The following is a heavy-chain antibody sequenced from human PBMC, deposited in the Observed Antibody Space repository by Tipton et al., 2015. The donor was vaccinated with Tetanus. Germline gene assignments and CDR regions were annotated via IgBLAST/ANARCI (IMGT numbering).Heavy chain of an antibody. V-gene: IGHV4-34*01. Sequence: TLSLTCAVSGGSFTDCYWGWVRQPPGKGLEWIGEVNHSGTTYYNASLKSRLTMSVDTSEQHFSLNLNSVTASGTAMYYCARRSYCSSSRCFDAFDLWGQGTMVTVSS. D-gene: IGHD2-2*01. CDR2: VNHSGTT. CDR1: GGSFTDCY. J-gene: IGHJ3*01. CDR3: ARRSYCSSSRCFDAFDL.